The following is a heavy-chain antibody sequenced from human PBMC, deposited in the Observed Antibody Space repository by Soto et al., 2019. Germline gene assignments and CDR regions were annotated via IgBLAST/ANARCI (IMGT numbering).Heavy chain of an antibody. CDR1: GFIFTDWF. J-gene: IGHJ1*01. CDR3: AKEGAIPGEVDA. CDR2: TDTSGGNS. V-gene: IGHV1-46*01. D-gene: IGHD2-21*01. Sequence: HLAQSGPEVKRPGASVKISCKASGFIFTDWFMHWVRQAPGQGPEWMGITDTSGGNSIYSQKFQDRVTMTRDTSTSTLHVERSSLTSADTAVYYCAKEGAIPGEVDAWGQGPLVTVSS.